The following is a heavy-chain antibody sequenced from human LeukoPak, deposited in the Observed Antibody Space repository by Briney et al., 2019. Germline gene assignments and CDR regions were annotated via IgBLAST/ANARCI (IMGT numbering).Heavy chain of an antibody. CDR3: ARVFYGDRYYFDY. D-gene: IGHD4-17*01. CDR1: GGSISSFY. V-gene: IGHV4-4*07. Sequence: SETLSLTCTVSGGSISSFYWSWIRQPAGKGLEWIGRIYTSGNTNYNPSLMSRVSMSVDTSKNQFSLKLTSVTAADTAVYYCARVFYGDRYYFDYWGQGTLVTVSS. J-gene: IGHJ4*02. CDR2: IYTSGNT.